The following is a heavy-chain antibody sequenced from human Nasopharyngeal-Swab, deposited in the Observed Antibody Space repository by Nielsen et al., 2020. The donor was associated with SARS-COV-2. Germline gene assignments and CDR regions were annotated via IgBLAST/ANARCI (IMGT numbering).Heavy chain of an antibody. V-gene: IGHV3-21*04. CDR2: ISTTSDYI. D-gene: IGHD6-13*01. CDR3: ARSTSSSWYRPLDY. CDR1: GFTFTDYV. J-gene: IGHJ4*02. Sequence: GESLKISCAASGFTFTDYVMNWVRQAPGKGLEWVSSISTTSDYIYYADSVKGRFTISRDNAKNSLYLQMDNLRAEDTAVYYCARSTSSSWYRPLDYWGQGTLV.